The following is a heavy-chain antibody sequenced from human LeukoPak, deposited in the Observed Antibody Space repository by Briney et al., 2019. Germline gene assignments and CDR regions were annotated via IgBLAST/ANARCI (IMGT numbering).Heavy chain of an antibody. Sequence: SETLSLTCAVSGGSISSSNWWSWVRQPPGKGLEWIGEIYHSGSTNYIPSLKSRVTISVDKSKNQFSLKLSSVTAADTAVYYCARDELGEQQLVPGAFDIWGQGTMVTVSS. V-gene: IGHV4-4*02. CDR1: GGSISSSNW. CDR3: ARDELGEQQLVPGAFDI. D-gene: IGHD6-13*01. CDR2: IYHSGST. J-gene: IGHJ3*02.